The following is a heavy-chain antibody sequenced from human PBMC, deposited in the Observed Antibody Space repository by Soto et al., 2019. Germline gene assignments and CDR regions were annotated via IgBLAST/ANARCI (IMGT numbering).Heavy chain of an antibody. J-gene: IGHJ6*02. CDR3: ARATTVTSSFFYYGLDV. D-gene: IGHD4-17*01. Sequence: SDTLSLTCSVSGSSIPNDDYYWTWIRNPPGKGLEWIGHIYYNGNTYYNPSLKSRLTMSLDTSQNQFSLHLTSVIAADSASYFCARATTVTSSFFYYGLDVWGQGTTVT. V-gene: IGHV4-30-4*02. CDR1: GSSIPNDDYY. CDR2: IYYNGNT.